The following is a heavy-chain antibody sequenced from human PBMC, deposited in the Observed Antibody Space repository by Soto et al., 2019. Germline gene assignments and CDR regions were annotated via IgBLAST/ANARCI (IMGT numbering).Heavy chain of an antibody. J-gene: IGHJ5*02. CDR1: GGSVNGYY. V-gene: IGHV4-34*01. D-gene: IGHD3-3*01. CDR3: VTRLTVFGLLIPPFDP. Sequence: PSETLSLTCAVYGGSVNGYYWNWIRQPPGKGLEWIGEINHTGGTPYNPSLKSRVTMPVDTSKNQSSLRLSSVTAADTAIYYCVTRLTVFGLLIPPFDPWGQGTQVSLAS. CDR2: INHTGGT.